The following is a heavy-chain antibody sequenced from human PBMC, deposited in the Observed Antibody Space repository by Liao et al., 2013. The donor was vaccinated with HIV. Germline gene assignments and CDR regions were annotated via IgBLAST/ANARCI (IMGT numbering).Heavy chain of an antibody. CDR2: INHSGST. CDR1: GGSVSSSGYY. CDR3: VGENNWNRNRAFDI. V-gene: IGHV4-39*07. J-gene: IGHJ3*02. D-gene: IGHD1-20*01. Sequence: QLQLQESGPGLVKPSQTLSLTCTVSGGSVSSSGYYWGWIRQPPGKGLEWIGEINHSGSTNYNPSLKSRVTISVDTSKNQFSLKLSSVTAADTAVYYCVGENNWNRNRAFDIWAKGQWSPSLQ.